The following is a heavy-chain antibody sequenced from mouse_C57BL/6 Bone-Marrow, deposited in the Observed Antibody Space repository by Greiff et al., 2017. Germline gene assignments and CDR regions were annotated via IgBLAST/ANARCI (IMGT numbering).Heavy chain of an antibody. CDR3: ASTPLYYGNSFWYFDC. CDR2: IYPGSGST. V-gene: IGHV1-55*01. J-gene: IGHJ1*03. Sequence: QVQLQQPGAELVKPGASVKMSCKASGYTFTSYWITWVKQRPGQGLEWIGDIYPGSGSTNYNEKFKSKATLTVDTSSSTAYMQLSSLPSEDSAVYYCASTPLYYGNSFWYFDCWGTGTTVTVSS. D-gene: IGHD2-1*01. CDR1: GYTFTSYW.